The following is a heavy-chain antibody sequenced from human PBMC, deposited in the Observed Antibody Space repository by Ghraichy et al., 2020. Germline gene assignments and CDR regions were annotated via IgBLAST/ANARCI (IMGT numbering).Heavy chain of an antibody. CDR1: GYTFTGYY. J-gene: IGHJ6*02. V-gene: IGHV1-2*02. D-gene: IGHD3-22*01. CDR2: INPNSGGT. Sequence: ASVKVSCKASGYTFTGYYMHWVRQAPGQGLEWMGWINPNSGGTNYAQKFQGRVTMTRDTSISTAYMELSRLRSDDTAVYYCARVWSSMYHYYDSSGYYSGMDVWGQGTTVTVSS. CDR3: ARVWSSMYHYYDSSGYYSGMDV.